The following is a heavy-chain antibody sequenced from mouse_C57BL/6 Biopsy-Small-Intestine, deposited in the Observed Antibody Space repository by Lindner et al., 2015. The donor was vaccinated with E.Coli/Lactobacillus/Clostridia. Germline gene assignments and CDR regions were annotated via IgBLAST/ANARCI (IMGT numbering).Heavy chain of an antibody. CDR1: DYTFTNYW. CDR3: ARGNSSGYGVY. CDR2: INPSSGYT. Sequence: VQLQESGAELAKPGASVKMSCKASDYTFTNYWMHWVKQRPGQGLEWIGYINPSSGYTEYDQKFKDKATLTADKSSSTVYMQLRSLTSEDSAVYYCARGNSSGYGVYWGQGTTLTVSS. J-gene: IGHJ2*01. V-gene: IGHV1-7*01. D-gene: IGHD3-1*01.